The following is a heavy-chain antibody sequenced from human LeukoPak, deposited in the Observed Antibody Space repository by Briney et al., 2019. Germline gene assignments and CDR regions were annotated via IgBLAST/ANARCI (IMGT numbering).Heavy chain of an antibody. CDR3: AKDRTGIATPDY. D-gene: IGHD3/OR15-3a*01. CDR1: GFTFSSYA. Sequence: GGSLRLSCAASGFTFSSYAMSWVRQAPGKGLEWVSAISGSGGSTFYAESVKGRFTISRDNSKNTLYLQMNSLRAEDTAVYYCAKDRTGIATPDYWGQGTLVTVSS. J-gene: IGHJ4*02. CDR2: ISGSGGST. V-gene: IGHV3-23*01.